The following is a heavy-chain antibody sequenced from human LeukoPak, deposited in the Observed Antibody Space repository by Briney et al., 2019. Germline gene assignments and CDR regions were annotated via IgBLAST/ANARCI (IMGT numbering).Heavy chain of an antibody. CDR2: ISAYNGNT. CDR1: GYTFSIYG. V-gene: IGHV1-18*01. Sequence: ASVRVSCKASGYTFSIYGFSWVRQAPGQGLEWMGWISAYNGNTNYAQKFQGRVTMTTDASTSTAHMELRSLRSDDTAVYYCARQGYSGHSQGAADYWGQGTLVTVSS. CDR3: ARQGYSGHSQGAADY. J-gene: IGHJ4*02. D-gene: IGHD4-23*01.